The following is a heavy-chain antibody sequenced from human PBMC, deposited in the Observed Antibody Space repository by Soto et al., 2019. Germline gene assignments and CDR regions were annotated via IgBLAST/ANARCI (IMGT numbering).Heavy chain of an antibody. Sequence: QVQLVASGGGVVQPGRSLRLSCAASGFTFSSYAMHWVRQAPGKGLEWVAVISYDGSNKYYADSVKGRFTISRDNSKNTLYLQMNSLRAEDTAVYYCARDRLGYCSGGSCYLYYYYYYGMDVWGQGTTVTVSS. CDR1: GFTFSSYA. V-gene: IGHV3-30-3*01. J-gene: IGHJ6*02. CDR3: ARDRLGYCSGGSCYLYYYYYYGMDV. D-gene: IGHD2-15*01. CDR2: ISYDGSNK.